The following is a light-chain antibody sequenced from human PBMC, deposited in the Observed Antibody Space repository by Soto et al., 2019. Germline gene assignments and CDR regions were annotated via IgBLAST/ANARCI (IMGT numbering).Light chain of an antibody. CDR3: QQRSNWPPT. V-gene: IGKV3-11*01. J-gene: IGKJ5*01. CDR2: DAS. Sequence: TVLTHSPPTVSLSPGERATLSCRASQSVSSYLAWYQQKPGQAPRLLIYDASNRATGIPARFSGSGSGTDFTLTISSLEPEDFAVYYCQQRSNWPPTFGQGTRLEI. CDR1: QSVSSY.